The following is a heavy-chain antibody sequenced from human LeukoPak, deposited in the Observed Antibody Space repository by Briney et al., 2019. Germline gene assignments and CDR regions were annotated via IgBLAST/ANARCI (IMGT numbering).Heavy chain of an antibody. D-gene: IGHD6-6*01. V-gene: IGHV3-23*01. CDR3: SNWVEGARPSLDY. CDR1: GFTFSNYE. J-gene: IGHJ4*02. CDR2: ISNSGRNT. Sequence: PGGSLRLSCAASGFTFSNYEFNWVRQAPGTGLGWVSAISNSGRNTYYADSVKGRFTISRDNSKNTLYLEMNSLRAEDTAVYYCSNWVEGARPSLDYWGQGALVTVSS.